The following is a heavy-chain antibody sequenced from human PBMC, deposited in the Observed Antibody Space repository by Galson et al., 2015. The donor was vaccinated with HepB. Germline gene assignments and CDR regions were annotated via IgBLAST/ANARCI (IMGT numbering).Heavy chain of an antibody. CDR3: AKDCSGGSCYPEI. J-gene: IGHJ4*02. Sequence: SLRLSCAASGFTFSSYGMHWVRQAPGKGLEWVAVISYDGSNKYYADSVKGRFTISRDNSKNTLYLQMNSLRAEDTAVYYCAKDCSGGSCYPEIWGQGTLVTVSS. CDR2: ISYDGSNK. D-gene: IGHD2-15*01. CDR1: GFTFSSYG. V-gene: IGHV3-30*18.